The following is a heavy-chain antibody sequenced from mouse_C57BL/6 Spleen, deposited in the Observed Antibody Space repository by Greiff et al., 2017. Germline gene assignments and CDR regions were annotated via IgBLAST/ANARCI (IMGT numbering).Heavy chain of an antibody. Sequence: QVQLQQSGPGLVQPSQSLSITCTVSGFSLTSYGVHWVRQSPGKGLEWLGVIWRGGSTDYTAAFMSRLSITKDNSKSQVFFKMNSLQADDTAIYYCAKNRIYSNYDFDYWGQGTTLTVSS. CDR2: IWRGGST. J-gene: IGHJ2*01. CDR1: GFSLTSYG. CDR3: AKNRIYSNYDFDY. V-gene: IGHV2-5*01. D-gene: IGHD2-5*01.